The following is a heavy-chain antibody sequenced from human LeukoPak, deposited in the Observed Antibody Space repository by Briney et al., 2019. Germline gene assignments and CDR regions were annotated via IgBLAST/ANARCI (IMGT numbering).Heavy chain of an antibody. D-gene: IGHD5-18*01. J-gene: IGHJ5*02. CDR2: FYHGENT. V-gene: IGHV4-38-2*02. CDR3: ARRKVHTDMVRRREYNWFDP. CDR1: GYSISSGYY. Sequence: PSETLSLTCTVSGYSISSGYYWGWIRQPPGKGLEWIGSFYHGENTYYNPSLNSRVTISVDTSKNQFSLRLRSVTAADTAVYYCARRKVHTDMVRRREYNWFDPWGQGTLVTVSS.